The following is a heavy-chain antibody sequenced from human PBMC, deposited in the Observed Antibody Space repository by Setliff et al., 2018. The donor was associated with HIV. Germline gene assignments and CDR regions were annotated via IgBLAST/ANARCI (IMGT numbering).Heavy chain of an antibody. CDR1: GGTFSNYA. Sequence: VASVKVSCKASGGTFSNYAISWVRQAPGQGLEWMGGIIPIFGSTKYAQKFQGRVTITADEPTSTADMELSSLRSEDTAVYYCARDDHYYDSGSYYSDWYFDLWGRGTLVTVSS. V-gene: IGHV1-69*13. CDR3: ARDDHYYDSGSYYSDWYFDL. J-gene: IGHJ2*01. CDR2: IIPIFGST. D-gene: IGHD3-10*01.